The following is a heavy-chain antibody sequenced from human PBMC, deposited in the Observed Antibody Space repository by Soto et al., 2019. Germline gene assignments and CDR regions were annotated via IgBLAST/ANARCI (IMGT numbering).Heavy chain of an antibody. CDR2: ISGSGGST. Sequence: SGGSLRLSCAASGFTFSNYAMTWVRQAPGKGLEWVSAISGSGGSTYYADSVKGRFTISRDNSKNTLYLRMNSLRAEDTAVFYCAKDRAIRPGSDFDYWGQGTQVTVSS. J-gene: IGHJ4*02. CDR1: GFTFSNYA. D-gene: IGHD3-9*01. V-gene: IGHV3-23*01. CDR3: AKDRAIRPGSDFDY.